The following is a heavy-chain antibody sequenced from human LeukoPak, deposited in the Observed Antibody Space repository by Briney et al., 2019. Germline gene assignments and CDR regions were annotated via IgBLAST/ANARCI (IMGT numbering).Heavy chain of an antibody. J-gene: IGHJ4*02. V-gene: IGHV3-30-3*02. CDR1: GFTFSSYA. D-gene: IGHD6-13*01. CDR3: AKLEGSSWYAVTPYYFDY. CDR2: ISYDGSNK. Sequence: GRSLRLSCAASGFTFSSYAMHWVRQAPGKGLEWVAVISYDGSNKYYADSVKGRFTISRDNSKNTLYLQMNSLRAEDTAVYYCAKLEGSSWYAVTPYYFDYWGQGTLVAVSS.